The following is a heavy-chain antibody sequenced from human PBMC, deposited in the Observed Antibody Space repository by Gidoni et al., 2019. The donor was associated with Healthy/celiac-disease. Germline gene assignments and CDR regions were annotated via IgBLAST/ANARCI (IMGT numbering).Heavy chain of an antibody. Sequence: QVQLQRWGAGLLKPSETLSLTCAVYGGSFSGYYWSWIRQPPGKGLEWIGEINHSGSTNYNPSLKSRVTISVDTSKNQFSLKLSSVTAADTAVYYCARGSGKQPIDYWGQGTLVTVSS. V-gene: IGHV4-34*01. CDR3: ARGSGKQPIDY. D-gene: IGHD6-13*01. CDR2: INHSGST. CDR1: GGSFSGYY. J-gene: IGHJ4*02.